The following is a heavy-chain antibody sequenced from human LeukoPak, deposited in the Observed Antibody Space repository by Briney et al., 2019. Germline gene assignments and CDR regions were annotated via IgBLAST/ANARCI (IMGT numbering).Heavy chain of an antibody. D-gene: IGHD6-13*01. Sequence: PGGSLRLSCAASGFTFSSYSMNWVRQAPGKGLEWVSSISTSSSYIYYADSVKGRFTISRDNAQNSLYLQMNSLRSEDTAVYYCARGRPTTSIAAAGVNWFDPWGQGTLVTVSS. V-gene: IGHV3-21*04. CDR1: GFTFSSYS. J-gene: IGHJ5*02. CDR2: ISTSSSYI. CDR3: ARGRPTTSIAAAGVNWFDP.